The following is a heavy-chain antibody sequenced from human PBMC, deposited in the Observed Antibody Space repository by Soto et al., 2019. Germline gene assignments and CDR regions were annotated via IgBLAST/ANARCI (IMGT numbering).Heavy chain of an antibody. CDR2: ISSRSSLI. J-gene: IGHJ4*02. CDR1: GLSFSSHS. D-gene: IGHD6-19*01. Sequence: DGSLRLSCAASGLSFSSHSFNWVRQAPGQGLEWIAYISSRSSLILYADSVRGRFVISRDNALYSLYLQMKSPRDEDTAIYYCARERGEYDSGWYIDSWGQGTPVTVSS. V-gene: IGHV3-21*06. CDR3: ARERGEYDSGWYIDS.